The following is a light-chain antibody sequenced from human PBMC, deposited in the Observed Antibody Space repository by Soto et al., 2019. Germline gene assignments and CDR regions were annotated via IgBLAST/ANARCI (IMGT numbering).Light chain of an antibody. Sequence: DLVMTQSPLSLPVTPGEPASISCRSSQSLLHSNGYNYLDWYLQKPGQSPQLLIYLGSNRASGVPDRFRGSGSGTDFTLKISRVEAEDVGVYYCMQALQTPYTFGQGTKLEIK. CDR3: MQALQTPYT. CDR1: QSLLHSNGYNY. V-gene: IGKV2-28*01. J-gene: IGKJ2*01. CDR2: LGS.